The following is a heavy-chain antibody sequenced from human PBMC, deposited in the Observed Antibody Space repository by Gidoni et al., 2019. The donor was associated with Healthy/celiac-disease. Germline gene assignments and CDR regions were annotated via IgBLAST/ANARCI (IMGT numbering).Heavy chain of an antibody. Sequence: QVTLRESGPALVKPTQTLTLTCTFSGFSLSTSGMRVSWIRQPPGKALEWLARIDWDDDKFYSTSLKTRLTISKDTSKNQVVLTMTNMDPVDTATYYCARIDYYYGMDVWGQGTTVTVSS. V-gene: IGHV2-70*04. CDR2: IDWDDDK. J-gene: IGHJ6*02. CDR3: ARIDYYYGMDV. CDR1: GFSLSTSGMR.